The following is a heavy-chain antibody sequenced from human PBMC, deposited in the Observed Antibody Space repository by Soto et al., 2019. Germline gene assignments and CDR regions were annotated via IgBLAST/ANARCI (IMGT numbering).Heavy chain of an antibody. V-gene: IGHV3-11*03. D-gene: IGHD3-9*01. J-gene: IGHJ4*02. CDR2: INSSSSYT. CDR3: ARAIYDILTGPPCLYYFDY. Sequence: PGGSLRLSCAAAGFTFNDAWMTWVRQAPGKGLEWVSYINSSSSYTNYADSVKGRFTISRDNAKNSLYLQMNSLRAEDTAVYFCARAIYDILTGPPCLYYFDYWGQGTLFTVSS. CDR1: GFTFNDAW.